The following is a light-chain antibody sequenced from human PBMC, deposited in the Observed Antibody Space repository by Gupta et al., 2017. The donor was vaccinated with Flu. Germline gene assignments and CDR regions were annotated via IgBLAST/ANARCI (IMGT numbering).Light chain of an antibody. V-gene: IGLV2-14*03. Sequence: QSALTQPASVSGSPGQSITISCPGTSSDVGGYNYVSWYQHHPGKAPKLMIYDVSNRPSGVSNRFSGSKSGNTASLTISGLQAEDEAYYYCSSYTSNITHVFGTGTKVTVL. CDR2: DVS. J-gene: IGLJ1*01. CDR3: SSYTSNITHV. CDR1: SSDVGGYNY.